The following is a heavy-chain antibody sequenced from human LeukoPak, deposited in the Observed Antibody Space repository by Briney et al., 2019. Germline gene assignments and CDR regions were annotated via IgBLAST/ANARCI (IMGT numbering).Heavy chain of an antibody. D-gene: IGHD2-21*01. CDR2: IIPIFGTA. V-gene: IGHV1-69*13. CDR1: GGTFISYA. J-gene: IGHJ4*02. Sequence: SVKVSCKGSGGTFISYAISWVRQAPGQGLEGMGGIIPIFGTAKYAQKFQGRGTITADESTRKEYMELSSLRSEDTAVYYCARVKYCGGDCYSPFDYWGQGTLVTVSS. CDR3: ARVKYCGGDCYSPFDY.